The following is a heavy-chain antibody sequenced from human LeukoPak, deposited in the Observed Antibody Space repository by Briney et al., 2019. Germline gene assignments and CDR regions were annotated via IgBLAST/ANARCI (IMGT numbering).Heavy chain of an antibody. CDR3: ARNRLSKDY. V-gene: IGHV3-7*01. CDR1: GFTFSSHW. CDR2: IKEDGSEK. Sequence: GGSLRLSCAASGFTFSSHWMSWVRQAPGKGLEWVANIKEDGSEKYYVDSVEGRFTISRDNAKNSLYLQMNSLKAEDTAVYYCARNRLSKDYWGQGTLVTVSS. D-gene: IGHD4-11*01. J-gene: IGHJ4*02.